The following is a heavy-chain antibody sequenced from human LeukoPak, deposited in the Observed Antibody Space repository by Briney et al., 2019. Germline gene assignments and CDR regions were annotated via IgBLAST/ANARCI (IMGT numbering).Heavy chain of an antibody. J-gene: IGHJ4*02. CDR2: IFHSGDV. CDR3: ARVVASTSIDS. D-gene: IGHD2-15*01. CDR1: GYSIISDYF. V-gene: IGHV4-38-2*02. Sequence: SETLSLTCIVSGYSIISDYFWGWVRQPPGKGPKWIGSIFHSGDVYYNPSLKSRVTLSVDPSKNRFSLKLTSVTAADTAIYYCARVVASTSIDSWGQGTLVTVSS.